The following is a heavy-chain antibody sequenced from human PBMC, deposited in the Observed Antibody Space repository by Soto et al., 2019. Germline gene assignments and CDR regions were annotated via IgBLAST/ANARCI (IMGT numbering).Heavy chain of an antibody. CDR1: GYIFVNYG. CDR3: VMVDNYVTPTPQDV. Sequence: QVQLVQSGDEVKKPGASVKVSCKASGYIFVNYGIAWVRQAPGQGLEWMGWFSTYTGNTHSASKDQGRLTMTTDTDTSTAYVDLGSLTSDDTAVYYCVMVDNYVTPTPQDVWGQGTTVTVSS. J-gene: IGHJ6*02. CDR2: FSTYTGNT. D-gene: IGHD3-16*01. V-gene: IGHV1-18*01.